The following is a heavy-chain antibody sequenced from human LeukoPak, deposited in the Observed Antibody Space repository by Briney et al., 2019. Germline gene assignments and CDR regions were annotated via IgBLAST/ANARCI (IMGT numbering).Heavy chain of an antibody. CDR2: VTSRSAT. D-gene: IGHD6-19*01. J-gene: IGHJ4*02. V-gene: IGHV3-23*01. Sequence: GGSLRLSCVASGFIFSSHGMSWVRQAPGKGLEWVSTVTSRSATHYTDSVKGRFITSRDSSKNTLFLQMNSLRAEDTALYYCTTTRPYGTTWAGAFEDWGQGTPVTVSS. CDR1: GFIFSSHG. CDR3: TTTRPYGTTWAGAFED.